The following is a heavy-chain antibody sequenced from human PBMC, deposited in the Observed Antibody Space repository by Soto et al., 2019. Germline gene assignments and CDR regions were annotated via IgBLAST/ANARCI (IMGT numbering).Heavy chain of an antibody. D-gene: IGHD5-12*01. V-gene: IGHV4-34*01. CDR1: GGSFSGYY. J-gene: IGHJ5*02. CDR2: INHSGST. Sequence: SETLSLTCAVYGGSFSGYYWSWIRQPPGKGLEWIGEINHSGSTNYNPSLKSRVPISVDTPKNQFSLKLSSVTAADTAVYYCARRNMVAKIGGFDPWGQGTLVTVSS. CDR3: ARRNMVAKIGGFDP.